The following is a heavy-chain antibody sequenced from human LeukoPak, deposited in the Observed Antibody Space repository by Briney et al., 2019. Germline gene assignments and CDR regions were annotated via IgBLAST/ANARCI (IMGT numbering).Heavy chain of an antibody. CDR2: IIPIFGTA. D-gene: IGHD4-17*01. CDR1: GGTFSSYA. CDR3: ATPFTTYGDYGGYFDY. J-gene: IGHJ4*02. Sequence: SVKVSCKASGGTFSSYAISWVRQAPGQGLEWMGGIIPIFGTANYAQKFQGRVTITTDESTSTAYMELSSLRSEDTAVYYCATPFTTYGDYGGYFDYWGQGTLVTVSS. V-gene: IGHV1-69*05.